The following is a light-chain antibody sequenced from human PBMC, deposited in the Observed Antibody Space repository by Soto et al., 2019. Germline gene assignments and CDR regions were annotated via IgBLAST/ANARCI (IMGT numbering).Light chain of an antibody. J-gene: IGKJ4*01. V-gene: IGKV3-11*01. CDR1: QSASRN. CDR2: DAS. Sequence: EIVLTQSPATLSLSPGERATLSCRASQSASRNLAWYQQKPGQAPRLLIYDASNRATGIPARFSGSGSGTDFTLTISSLEPEDFAVYYCQQRNNWPPVTFGGGTKVDIK. CDR3: QQRNNWPPVT.